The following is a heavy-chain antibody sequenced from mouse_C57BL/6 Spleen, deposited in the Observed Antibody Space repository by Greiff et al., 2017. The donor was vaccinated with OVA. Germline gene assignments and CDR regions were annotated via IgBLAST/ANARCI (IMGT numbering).Heavy chain of an antibody. CDR3: ERMGSSLYWYFDV. CDR1: GYAFTNYL. CDR2: INPGSGGT. J-gene: IGHJ1*03. D-gene: IGHD1-1*01. Sequence: VQLQQSGAELVRPGTSVKVSCKASGYAFTNYLIEWVKQRPGQGLEWIGVINPGSGGTNYNETFKGKATLTADKSSSTAYMQLSSLTSGNSAVYFCERMGSSLYWYFDVWGTGTTVTVSS. V-gene: IGHV1-54*01.